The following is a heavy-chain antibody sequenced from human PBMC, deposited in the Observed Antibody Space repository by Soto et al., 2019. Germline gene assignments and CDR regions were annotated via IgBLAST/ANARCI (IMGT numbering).Heavy chain of an antibody. J-gene: IGHJ4*02. CDR2: INPNGDVT. CDR1: GYSFTGYF. D-gene: IGHD6-19*01. CDR3: ARVERIGVAGIRF. Sequence: GASVKVSCKSSGYSFTGYFIQWVRQAPGQGLEWMGWINPNGDVTTYSQNFQGRVTMTRGTSISTVYMELSRLRSDDTAVYYCARVERIGVAGIRFWGQGTLVTVSS. V-gene: IGHV1-2*02.